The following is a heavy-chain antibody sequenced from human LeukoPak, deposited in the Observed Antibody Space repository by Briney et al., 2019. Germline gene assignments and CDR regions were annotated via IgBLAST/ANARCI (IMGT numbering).Heavy chain of an antibody. V-gene: IGHV3-11*06. CDR1: GFTFSDYY. J-gene: IGHJ3*02. CDR2: IRSSFSHT. CDR3: ARTSTDAFDI. Sequence: GGSLRLSCAASGFTFSDYYMSWIRQAPGKGLEWVSYIRSSFSHTNYADSVKGRFTISRDNAKNSLYLQMNSLRAEDTAEYYCARTSTDAFDIWGQGTMVTVSS.